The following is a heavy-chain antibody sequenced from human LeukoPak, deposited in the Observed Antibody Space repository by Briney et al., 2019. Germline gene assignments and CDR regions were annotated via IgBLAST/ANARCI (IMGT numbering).Heavy chain of an antibody. D-gene: IGHD1-14*01. CDR2: IYTSGST. CDR3: ARTYNWNHGRHYFEY. Sequence: PSQTLSLTCTVSGGSISSGGYYWSWIRQPAGKGLEWIGRIYTSGSTNYNPSLKSRVTISVDTSKNQFSLKLSSVTAADTAVYYCARTYNWNHGRHYFEYWGQGTLVTVSS. J-gene: IGHJ4*02. V-gene: IGHV4-61*02. CDR1: GGSISSGGYY.